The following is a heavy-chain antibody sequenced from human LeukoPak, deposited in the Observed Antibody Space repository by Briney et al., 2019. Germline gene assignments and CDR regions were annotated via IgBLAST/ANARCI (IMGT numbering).Heavy chain of an antibody. Sequence: SETLSLTCTVSGDSISSYYWSWIRQPPGKGLAWIGYIYYIGSTNYNPSLKSRVTISVDTSKNQFSLKLSSVTAADTAVYYCARDYAFDIWGQGTMVTVSS. CDR2: IYYIGST. J-gene: IGHJ3*02. CDR3: ARDYAFDI. V-gene: IGHV4-59*01. CDR1: GDSISSYY.